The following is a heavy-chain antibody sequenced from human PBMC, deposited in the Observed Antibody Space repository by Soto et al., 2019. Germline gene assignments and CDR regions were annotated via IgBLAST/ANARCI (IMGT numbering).Heavy chain of an antibody. Sequence: PWGSLRLSCAASGFTVISNYMIFFRQAPGRGLEWLSVIFAGGGTYYADSVKGRFTISKDNSKNRVYLQMNTLRAGDTAVYYCAGGFSYGYIDHWGQGTPVTVSS. D-gene: IGHD5-18*01. J-gene: IGHJ4*02. CDR2: IFAGGGT. CDR1: GFTVISNY. V-gene: IGHV3-53*01. CDR3: AGGFSYGYIDH.